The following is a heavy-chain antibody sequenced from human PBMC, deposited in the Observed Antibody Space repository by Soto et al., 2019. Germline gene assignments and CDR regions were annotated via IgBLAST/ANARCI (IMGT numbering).Heavy chain of an antibody. CDR2: ISAYNGNT. CDR1: GYTFTSYG. CDR3: ASDIVVVVATTNSEGHYYYAMDV. Sequence: QVQLVQSGAEVKKPGASVKVSCKASGYTFTSYGISWVRQAPGQGLEWMGWISAYNGNTNYAQKLKGRHTMTTDTATSTADMELRSLRSDDTAVYYCASDIVVVVATTNSEGHYYYAMDVWGQGTTVTVSS. J-gene: IGHJ6*02. V-gene: IGHV1-18*01. D-gene: IGHD2-15*01.